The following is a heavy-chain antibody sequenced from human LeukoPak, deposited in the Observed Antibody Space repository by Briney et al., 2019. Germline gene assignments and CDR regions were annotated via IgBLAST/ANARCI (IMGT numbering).Heavy chain of an antibody. CDR1: GFTFDDYA. D-gene: IGHD3-3*01. Sequence: GRSLRLSCAAPGFTFDDYAMHWVRQAPGKGLEWVSGISWNSVSIGYADSVKGRLTISRDNAKNSLYLQMNSLRAEDMALYYCAKAIRSDFWSGYYFDYWGQGTLVTVSS. V-gene: IGHV3-9*03. CDR2: ISWNSVSI. J-gene: IGHJ4*02. CDR3: AKAIRSDFWSGYYFDY.